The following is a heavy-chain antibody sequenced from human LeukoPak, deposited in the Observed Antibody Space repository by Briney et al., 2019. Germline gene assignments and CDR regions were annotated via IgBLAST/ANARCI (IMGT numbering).Heavy chain of an antibody. J-gene: IGHJ4*02. D-gene: IGHD5-18*01. CDR2: ISWDSHNI. CDR1: GFTFDDYA. CDR3: AREYTGSRFDA. Sequence: PGRSLRLSCATSGFTFDDYAMHWVRQAPGKGLEWVSGISWDSHNIGYAESVKGRFIISRDNSKNTLFLQMNSLRPEDTAVYYCAREYTGSRFDAWGQGTLVTVSS. V-gene: IGHV3-9*01.